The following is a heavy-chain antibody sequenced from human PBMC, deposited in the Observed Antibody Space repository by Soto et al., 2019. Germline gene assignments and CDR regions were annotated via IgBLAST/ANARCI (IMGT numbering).Heavy chain of an antibody. CDR2: IYYSGSI. D-gene: IGHD6-13*01. V-gene: IGHV4-39*01. Sequence: LSLTCTVSGGSISSSSYYWGWIRQPPGKGLEWIGSIYYSGSIYYNPSLKSRVTISVDTSKNQFSLKLSSVTAADTAVYYCARRIAAAKYYYYYGMDVWGQGTTVTVSS. CDR1: GGSISSSSYY. J-gene: IGHJ6*02. CDR3: ARRIAAAKYYYYYGMDV.